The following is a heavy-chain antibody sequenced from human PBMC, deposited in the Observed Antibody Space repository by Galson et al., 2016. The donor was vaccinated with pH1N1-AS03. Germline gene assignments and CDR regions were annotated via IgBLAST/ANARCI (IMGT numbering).Heavy chain of an antibody. CDR2: IRQDGSEK. CDR1: GFSFSASW. J-gene: IGHJ2*01. CDR3: ARESPLNYNLDL. V-gene: IGHV3-7*03. Sequence: SLRLSCAASGFSFSASWMSWVRQAPGKGLEWVANIRQDGSEKYYVDSVEGRFTISRDNAKNSLYLQMNSLRDEDRAVYYCARESPLNYNLDLWGRGTLVTVSS. D-gene: IGHD1-7*01.